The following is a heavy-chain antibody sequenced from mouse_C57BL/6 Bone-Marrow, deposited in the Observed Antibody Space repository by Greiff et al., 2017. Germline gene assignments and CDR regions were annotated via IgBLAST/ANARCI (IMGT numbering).Heavy chain of an antibody. D-gene: IGHD1-1*01. V-gene: IGHV6-3*01. J-gene: IGHJ1*03. CDR1: GFTFSNYW. CDR2: IRLKSDNYAT. CDR3: TGGYYGSGPYWYFDV. Sequence: EVKVEESGGGLVQPGGSMKLSCVASGFTFSNYWMNWVRQSPEKGLEWGAQIRLKSDNYATHYAESVKGSFTIARDDSKSSVYLRMNNLRAADTGIYYGTGGYYGSGPYWYFDVGGTGTTVTVYS.